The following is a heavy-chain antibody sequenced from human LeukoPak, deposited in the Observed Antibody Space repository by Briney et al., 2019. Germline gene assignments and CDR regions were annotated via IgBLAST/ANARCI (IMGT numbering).Heavy chain of an antibody. CDR1: GGTFSSYA. D-gene: IGHD5-18*01. CDR2: IIPIFGTA. J-gene: IGHJ6*03. CDR3: AGDLEAGEGGYSYGLLHYYMDV. V-gene: IGHV1-69*06. Sequence: SVKVSCKASGGTFSSYAISWVRQAPGQGLEWMGRIIPIFGTANYAQKFQGRVTITADKSTSTAYMELSSLRSEDTAVYYCAGDLEAGEGGYSYGLLHYYMDVWGKGTTVTVSS.